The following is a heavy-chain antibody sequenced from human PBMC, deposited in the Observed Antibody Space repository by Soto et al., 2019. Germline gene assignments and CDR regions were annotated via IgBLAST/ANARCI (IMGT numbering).Heavy chain of an antibody. J-gene: IGHJ6*02. D-gene: IGHD6-6*01. Sequence: SVKVSCKASGGTFSSYAISWVRQAPGQGLEWMGGIIPIFGTANYAQKFQGRVTITADESTSTAYMELSSLRSEDTAVYYCARATDSSSSRYYYYYYGMDVWGQGTTVTVSS. CDR1: GGTFSSYA. CDR3: ARATDSSSSRYYYYYYGMDV. V-gene: IGHV1-69*13. CDR2: IIPIFGTA.